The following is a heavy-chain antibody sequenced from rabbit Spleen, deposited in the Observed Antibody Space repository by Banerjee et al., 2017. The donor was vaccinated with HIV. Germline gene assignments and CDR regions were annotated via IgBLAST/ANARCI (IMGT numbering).Heavy chain of an antibody. CDR2: IYAGKAST. CDR1: GFDFNSNA. Sequence: QSIEESGGDLVKPGGTLTLTCTVSGFDFNSNAINWVRQAPGKGLEWIGVIYAGKASTDYANWAKGRFTCSKPSSTTVTLQMTSLTAADTATYFCARDLVAVIGWNFNLWGPGTLVTVS. D-gene: IGHD1-1*01. V-gene: IGHV1S40*01. CDR3: ARDLVAVIGWNFNL. J-gene: IGHJ4*01.